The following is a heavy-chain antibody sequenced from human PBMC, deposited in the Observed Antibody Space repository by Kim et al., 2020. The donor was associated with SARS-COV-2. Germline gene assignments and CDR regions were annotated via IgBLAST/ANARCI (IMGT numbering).Heavy chain of an antibody. Sequence: GGSLRLSCAASGFTFSGSAMHWVRQASGKGLEWVGRIRSKANSYATAYAASVKGRFTISRDDSKNTAYLQMNSLKTEDTAVYYCTRLAYCGGDCYRYWYFDLWGRGTLVTVSS. CDR3: TRLAYCGGDCYRYWYFDL. CDR2: IRSKANSYAT. D-gene: IGHD2-21*02. V-gene: IGHV3-73*01. CDR1: GFTFSGSA. J-gene: IGHJ2*01.